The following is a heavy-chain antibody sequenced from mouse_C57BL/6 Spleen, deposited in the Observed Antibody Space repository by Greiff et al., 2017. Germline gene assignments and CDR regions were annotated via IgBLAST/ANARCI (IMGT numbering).Heavy chain of an antibody. Sequence: VQLKESGPELVKPGASVKISCTASGYSFTDYNMNWVKQSNGKSLEWIGVINPNYGNTSYNQKFKGKATLTVDQSSSTAYMQLNSLPSEDAAVYYCARGHYYGGSYGYFDVWGTGTTVTVSS. D-gene: IGHD1-1*01. CDR1: GYSFTDYN. V-gene: IGHV1-39*01. J-gene: IGHJ1*03. CDR3: ARGHYYGGSYGYFDV. CDR2: INPNYGNT.